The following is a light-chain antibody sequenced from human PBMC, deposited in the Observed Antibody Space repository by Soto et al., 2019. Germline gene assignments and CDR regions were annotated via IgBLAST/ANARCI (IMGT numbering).Light chain of an antibody. Sequence: DIQLAQSPSTLSASVGDRVTLTGRASQNINNWLAWYQQKPGKAPKVLIYDASSLESGVPSRFSGSGSGTEFTLTISSLQPDDFATYYCQQYDGNFGPGTKVDSK. CDR1: QNINNW. CDR3: QQYDGN. V-gene: IGKV1-5*01. CDR2: DAS. J-gene: IGKJ3*01.